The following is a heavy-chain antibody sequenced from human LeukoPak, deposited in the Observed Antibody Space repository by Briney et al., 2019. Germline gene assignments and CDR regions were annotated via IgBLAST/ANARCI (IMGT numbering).Heavy chain of an antibody. Sequence: GGSLRLSCAASGFTVSSNYMSWVRQAPGKGLEWVAVISYDGSNKYYADSVKGRFTISRDNSKNTLYLQMNSLRAEDTAVYYCASTHGGCSGGSCYSRGAFDIWGQGTMVTVSS. CDR2: ISYDGSNK. D-gene: IGHD2-15*01. J-gene: IGHJ3*02. CDR3: ASTHGGCSGGSCYSRGAFDI. CDR1: GFTVSSNY. V-gene: IGHV3-30*03.